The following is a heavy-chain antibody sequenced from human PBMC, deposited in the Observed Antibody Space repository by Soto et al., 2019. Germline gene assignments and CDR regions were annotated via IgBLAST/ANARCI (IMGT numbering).Heavy chain of an antibody. CDR2: IKQDGSEK. J-gene: IGHJ4*02. Sequence: EVQLVESGGGLVQPGGSLRLSCAASGFTFSSYWMSWVRQAPGKGLEWVANIKQDGSEKYYVDSVKGRFTISRDNAKNSLYLQMNSVRAEDTAVYYCARTWRSSGYHRPFDYWGQGTLVTVSS. CDR1: GFTFSSYW. V-gene: IGHV3-7*01. CDR3: ARTWRSSGYHRPFDY. D-gene: IGHD3-22*01.